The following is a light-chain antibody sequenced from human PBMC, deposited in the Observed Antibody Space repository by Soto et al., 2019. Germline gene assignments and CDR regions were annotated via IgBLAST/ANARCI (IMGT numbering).Light chain of an antibody. CDR2: EVS. V-gene: IGLV2-14*01. CDR3: SSYTSSSTQV. CDR1: SSDVGGYKY. Sequence: QSALTQPASVSGSPGQSITISCTGTSSDVGGYKYVSWYQQNPGKAPKLMIYEVSNRPSGVSNRFSGSKSGNTASLTISGLQAEDEADYYCSSYTSSSTQVFGTGTKVTVL. J-gene: IGLJ1*01.